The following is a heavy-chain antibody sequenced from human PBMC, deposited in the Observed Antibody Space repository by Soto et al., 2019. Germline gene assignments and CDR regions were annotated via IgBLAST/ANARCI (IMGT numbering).Heavy chain of an antibody. CDR2: ISDGADGP. J-gene: IGHJ4*02. V-gene: IGHV3-23*01. CDR3: AKGGIERAPGLDL. Sequence: EVHLLESGGGLVQPGGSLRLSCAASGFTFSSYAMTWVRQAPGKGLEWISSISDGADGPYYADSVKGRFTISRDNSNNILSLQMNSLRGDDTAVYYCAKGGIERAPGLDLWGQGTLVAVSS. D-gene: IGHD2-21*01. CDR1: GFTFSSYA.